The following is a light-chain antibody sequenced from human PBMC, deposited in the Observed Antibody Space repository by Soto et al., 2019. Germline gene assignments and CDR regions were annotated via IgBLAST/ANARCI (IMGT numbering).Light chain of an antibody. V-gene: IGLV3-21*02. Sequence: SYELTQPPSVSVAPGQTATITCAGNNIGSKSVHWYQQKPGQAPALVVYDDDDRPSGIPERLSGSNSGNTATLTISGVEAGDEADYYCQVWDSSSDHYVFGTGTKVTVL. J-gene: IGLJ1*01. CDR2: DDD. CDR3: QVWDSSSDHYV. CDR1: NIGSKS.